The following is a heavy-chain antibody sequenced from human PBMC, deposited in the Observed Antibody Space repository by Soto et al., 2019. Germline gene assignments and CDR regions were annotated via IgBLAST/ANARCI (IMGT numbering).Heavy chain of an antibody. Sequence: EVQLLESGGGLVQPGGSLRLSCAASGFTFNDYALSWVRQAPGKGLEWVATISGIGGSTYLADSVKGRLSISRDNSKNTVSLLMNSLRAEDTAVYFCARGSSGYISSWYYFDYWGRGTLVTVSS. CDR3: ARGSSGYISSWYYFDY. V-gene: IGHV3-23*01. D-gene: IGHD6-13*01. CDR2: ISGIGGST. J-gene: IGHJ4*02. CDR1: GFTFNDYA.